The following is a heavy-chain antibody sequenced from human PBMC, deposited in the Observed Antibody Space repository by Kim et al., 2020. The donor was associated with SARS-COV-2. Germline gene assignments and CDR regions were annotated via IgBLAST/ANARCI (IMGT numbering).Heavy chain of an antibody. D-gene: IGHD2-21*02. CDR1: GDSVISCSYY. Sequence: SETLSLTCAVSGDSVISCSYYWSWIRQPPGKGLEWIGYVYYSGSTNYSPSLKSRATILVDTSKNQFSLKLSSVTAADTAVYYCARPVVVTAMGTSWFDPWGQGTLVTVSS. J-gene: IGHJ5*02. CDR3: ARPVVVTAMGTSWFDP. CDR2: VYYSGST. V-gene: IGHV4-61*01.